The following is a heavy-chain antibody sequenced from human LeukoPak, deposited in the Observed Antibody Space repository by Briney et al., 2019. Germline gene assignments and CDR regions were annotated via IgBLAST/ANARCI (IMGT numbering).Heavy chain of an antibody. D-gene: IGHD6-25*01. CDR2: IKQDGSEK. Sequence: GGSLRLSCAASGFTFSGYWMSWVRQAPGKGLEWVANIKQDGSEKYYVDSVKGRFTISRDNAKNSLYLQMNSLGAEDTAVYYCARGGGNFEYWGQGPLVTVSS. CDR1: GFTFSGYW. J-gene: IGHJ4*02. CDR3: ARGGGNFEY. V-gene: IGHV3-7*01.